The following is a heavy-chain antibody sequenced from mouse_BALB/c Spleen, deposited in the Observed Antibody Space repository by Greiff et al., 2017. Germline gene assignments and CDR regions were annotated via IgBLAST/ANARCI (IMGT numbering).Heavy chain of an antibody. CDR3: AKTPYDYLAWFAY. Sequence: VQLQQSGPSLVQPSQSLSITCTVSGFSLTSYGVHWVRQSPGKGLEWLGVIWRGGSTDYNAAFMSRLSITKDNSKSQVFFKMNSLQADDTAIYYCAKTPYDYLAWFAYWGQGTLVTVSA. CDR1: GFSLTSYG. V-gene: IGHV2-5-1*01. J-gene: IGHJ3*01. D-gene: IGHD2-4*01. CDR2: IWRGGST.